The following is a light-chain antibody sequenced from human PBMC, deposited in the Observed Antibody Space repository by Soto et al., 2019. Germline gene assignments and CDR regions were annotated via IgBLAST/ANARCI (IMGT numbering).Light chain of an antibody. CDR3: GTWDSSLSAYV. CDR2: ENN. CDR1: SSNIGNNY. V-gene: IGLV1-51*02. Sequence: QSVLTQPPSVSAAPGQKVTISCSGSSSNIGNNYVSWYQQLPGTAPKALIYENNKRPSGIPDRFSGSKSGTSATLGITGLQTGEEADYYCGTWDSSLSAYVFGTGTQLTVL. J-gene: IGLJ1*01.